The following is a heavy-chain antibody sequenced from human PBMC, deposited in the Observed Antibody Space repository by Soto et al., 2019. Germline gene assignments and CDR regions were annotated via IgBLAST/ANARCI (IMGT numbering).Heavy chain of an antibody. CDR3: AKDQRAFLHLGELSLSFFDY. V-gene: IGHV3-23*01. Sequence: GGSLRLSCAASGFTFYNFVMSWVRQAPGKGLEWVSSLSVGGHSTYYADSVKGRFTISRDNSKNTLYLQMNSLRAEDTAVYYCAKDQRAFLHLGELSLSFFDYWGQGTLVTVSS. CDR2: LSVGGHST. D-gene: IGHD3-16*02. CDR1: GFTFYNFV. J-gene: IGHJ4*02.